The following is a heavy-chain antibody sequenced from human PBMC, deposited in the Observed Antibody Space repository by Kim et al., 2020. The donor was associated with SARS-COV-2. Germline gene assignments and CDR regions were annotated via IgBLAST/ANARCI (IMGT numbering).Heavy chain of an antibody. CDR3: ARHGKTTIFGVVTIPGGMDV. J-gene: IGHJ6*04. V-gene: IGHV4-59*08. CDR1: GGSISSYY. CDR2: IYYSGST. Sequence: SETLSLTCTVSGGSISSYYWSWIRQPPGKGLKWIGYIYYSGSTNYNPSLKSRVTISVDTSKNQFSLKLSSVTAADTAVYYCARHGKTTIFGVVTIPGGMDVGGKGTTVTVSS. D-gene: IGHD3-3*01.